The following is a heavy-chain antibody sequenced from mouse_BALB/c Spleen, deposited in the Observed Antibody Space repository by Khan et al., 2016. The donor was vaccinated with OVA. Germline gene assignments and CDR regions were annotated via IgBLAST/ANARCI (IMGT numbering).Heavy chain of an antibody. CDR1: GFTFSDYY. CDR2: ISDGSTYT. J-gene: IGHJ3*01. D-gene: IGHD2-13*01. CDR3: ARGHYGDPFSY. V-gene: IGHV5-4*02. Sequence: EVELVESGGGLVKPGGSLKLSCAASGFTFSDYYMYWIRQTPEKRLEWVAPISDGSTYTYYPDSVKGRFTISRDNAKNSRYLQMSSLKSEDTAIYYCARGHYGDPFSYWGQGTLVTVSA.